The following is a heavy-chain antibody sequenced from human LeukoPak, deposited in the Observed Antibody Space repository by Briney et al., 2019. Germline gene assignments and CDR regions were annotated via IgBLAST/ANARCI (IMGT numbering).Heavy chain of an antibody. CDR1: GYTFTSYG. V-gene: IGHV1-18*01. CDR3: ARELSVVVPAAISLVYYYYYMDV. D-gene: IGHD2-2*02. J-gene: IGHJ6*03. CDR2: ISAYNGNT. Sequence: ASVKVSCKASGYTFTSYGISWVRQAPGQGLEWMVWISAYNGNTNYAQKLQGRVTMTTDTSTSTAYMELRSLRSDDTAVYYCARELSVVVPAAISLVYYYYYMDVWGKGTTVTVSS.